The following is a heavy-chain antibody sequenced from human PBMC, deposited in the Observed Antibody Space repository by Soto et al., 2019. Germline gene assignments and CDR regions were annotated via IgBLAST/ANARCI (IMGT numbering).Heavy chain of an antibody. CDR1: GGSFSGYY. Sequence: PSETLSLTCAVYGGSFSGYYWSWIRQPPGKGLEWIGEINHSGSTNYNPSLKSRVTISVDTSKNQFSLKLSSVTAADTAVYYCARGITMVRGVIYYFDYWGQGTRVTVSS. CDR3: ARGITMVRGVIYYFDY. D-gene: IGHD3-10*01. CDR2: INHSGST. J-gene: IGHJ4*02. V-gene: IGHV4-34*01.